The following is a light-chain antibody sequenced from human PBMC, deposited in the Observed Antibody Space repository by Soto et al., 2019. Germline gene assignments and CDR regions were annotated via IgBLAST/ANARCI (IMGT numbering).Light chain of an antibody. V-gene: IGKV1-9*01. CDR1: RALSTY. J-gene: IGKJ1*01. CDR2: AAS. Sequence: DIQLTQSPSFLSASVGDRVTITCRASRALSTYLAWYQQKPGKAPRLLIYAASTLQSGVPSRFSGSGSGTEFTLTISSLQPEDFATYYCQHLNGYPRTFGQGTKVEIK. CDR3: QHLNGYPRT.